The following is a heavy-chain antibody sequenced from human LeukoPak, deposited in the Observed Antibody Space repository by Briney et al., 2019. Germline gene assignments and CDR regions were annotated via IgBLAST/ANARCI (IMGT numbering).Heavy chain of an antibody. J-gene: IGHJ3*02. D-gene: IGHD1-14*01. CDR1: GFTFSSYA. CDR3: AKGRRYNRSPDVFDI. V-gene: IGHV3-23*01. CDR2: ISGSGGST. Sequence: GGSLRLSCAASGFTFSSYAMSWVRQAPGKGLEWVSAISGSGGSTFYADSVKGRFTISRDNSRNTLYVQMNSLSAEDTAVYYCAKGRRYNRSPDVFDIWGQGTMVTVSS.